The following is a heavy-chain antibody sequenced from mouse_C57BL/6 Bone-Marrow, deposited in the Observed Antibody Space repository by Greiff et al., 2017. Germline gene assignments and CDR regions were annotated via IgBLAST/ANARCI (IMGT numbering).Heavy chain of an antibody. V-gene: IGHV1-50*01. Sequence: QVQLQQPGAELVKPGASVKLSCKASGYTFTSYWMQWVKQRPGQGLEWIGEIDPSDSYTNYHQKFKGKATLTVDTSSSTAYMQLSSLTSEDSAVYYCARSGVYGYDEGVNYWGQGTTLTVSS. CDR2: IDPSDSYT. CDR1: GYTFTSYW. J-gene: IGHJ2*01. D-gene: IGHD2-2*01. CDR3: ARSGVYGYDEGVNY.